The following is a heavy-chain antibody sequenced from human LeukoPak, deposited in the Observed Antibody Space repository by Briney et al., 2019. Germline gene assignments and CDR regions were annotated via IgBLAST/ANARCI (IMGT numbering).Heavy chain of an antibody. J-gene: IGHJ6*02. D-gene: IGHD6-19*01. CDR1: GYTFTTYG. CDR3: ARDQIAVAGKPSFPPKYYYYGMDV. Sequence: ASVKVSCEASTSGYTFTTYGISWVRQAPGQGLEWMGWISAYNGNTNSAQKLQGRVTMTTDTSTSTAYMELRSLRSDDTAVYYCARDQIAVAGKPSFPPKYYYYGMDVWGQGTTVTVSS. V-gene: IGHV1-18*01. CDR2: ISAYNGNT.